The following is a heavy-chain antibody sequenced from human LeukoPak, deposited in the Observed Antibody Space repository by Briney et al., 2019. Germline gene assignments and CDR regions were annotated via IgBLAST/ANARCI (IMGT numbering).Heavy chain of an antibody. D-gene: IGHD6-13*01. J-gene: IGHJ6*04. CDR2: INAGNGNT. CDR1: GYTFTSYA. V-gene: IGHV1-3*01. CDR3: ARDRWGQQLVLGMDV. Sequence: ASVKVSCKASGYTFTSYAMHWVRQAPGQRLEWMGWINAGNGNTKYSQKFQGRVTITRDTTASTAYMELSSLRSEDTAVYYCARDRWGQQLVLGMDVWGKGTTVTVSS.